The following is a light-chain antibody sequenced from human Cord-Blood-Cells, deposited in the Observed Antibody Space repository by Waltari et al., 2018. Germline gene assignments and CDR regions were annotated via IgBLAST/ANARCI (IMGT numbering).Light chain of an antibody. CDR3: QQYGSSPYT. J-gene: IGKJ2*01. CDR2: GAS. V-gene: IGKV3-20*01. CDR1: QSVSSSY. Sequence: EIVLTQSPGTLSLSPGERATLSCRDSQSVSSSYLAWYKQKPGQAPRLLIYGASSRATGIPDRFSGSGSGTDFTLTISRLEPEDFAVYYCQQYGSSPYTFGQGTKLEIK.